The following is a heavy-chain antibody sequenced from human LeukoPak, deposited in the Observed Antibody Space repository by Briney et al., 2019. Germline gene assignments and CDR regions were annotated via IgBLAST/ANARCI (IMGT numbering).Heavy chain of an antibody. CDR2: INSDGSST. CDR1: GFTFSSYW. V-gene: IGHV3-74*01. Sequence: GGSLRLSCAASGFTFSSYWMHWVRQAPGKGLVWVSRINSDGSSTSYADSVKGRFTISRDNAKNTLYLQMNSLRAEDTAVYYCARGEVSRSSWYSLSWHDPWGQGTLVTVSS. J-gene: IGHJ5*02. D-gene: IGHD6-13*01. CDR3: ARGEVSRSSWYSLSWHDP.